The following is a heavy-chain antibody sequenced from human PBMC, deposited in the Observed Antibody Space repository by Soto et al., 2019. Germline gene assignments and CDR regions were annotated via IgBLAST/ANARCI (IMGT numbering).Heavy chain of an antibody. D-gene: IGHD6-19*01. CDR2: IYYSGST. CDR3: ARAKGIRGIAVAALVYWFDP. J-gene: IGHJ5*02. Sequence: PSETLSLTCTVSGGSISSYYWSWIRQPPGKGLEWIGYIYYSGSTNYNPSLKSRVTISVDTSKNQFSLKLSSVTAADTAVYYCARAKGIRGIAVAALVYWFDPWGQGTLVTVSS. V-gene: IGHV4-59*01. CDR1: GGSISSYY.